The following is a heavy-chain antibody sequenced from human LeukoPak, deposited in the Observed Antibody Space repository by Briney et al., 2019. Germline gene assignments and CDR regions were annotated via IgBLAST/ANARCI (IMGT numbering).Heavy chain of an antibody. D-gene: IGHD3-10*01. J-gene: IGHJ6*02. Sequence: GASVKVSCKASGGTFSSYAISWVRQAPGQGLEWMGGIIPIFGTANYAQKFQGRVTITADESTSTAYMELSSLRSEDTAVYYCARTESIPNRIAMVRGDPFYYYYGMGVWGQGTTVTVSS. CDR3: ARTESIPNRIAMVRGDPFYYYYGMGV. CDR1: GGTFSSYA. V-gene: IGHV1-69*13. CDR2: IIPIFGTA.